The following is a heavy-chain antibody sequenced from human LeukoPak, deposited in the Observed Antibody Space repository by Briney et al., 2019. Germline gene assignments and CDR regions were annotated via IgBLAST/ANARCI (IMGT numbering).Heavy chain of an antibody. V-gene: IGHV3-13*01. Sequence: PGGSLRLSCAASGFTFSSYDMHWVRQATGKGLEWVSAIGTAGDTYYPGSVKGRFTISRENAKNSLYLQMNSLRAGDTAVYYCARANSYYDFWSGYYSTQSFDYWGQGTLVTVSS. CDR2: IGTAGDT. CDR1: GFTFSSYD. J-gene: IGHJ4*02. D-gene: IGHD3-3*01. CDR3: ARANSYYDFWSGYYSTQSFDY.